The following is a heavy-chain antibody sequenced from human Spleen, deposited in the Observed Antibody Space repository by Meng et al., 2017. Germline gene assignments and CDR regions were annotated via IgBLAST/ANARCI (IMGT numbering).Heavy chain of an antibody. CDR1: GYTFSRDY. CDR2: IKLSGGGT. J-gene: IGHJ6*02. V-gene: IGHV1-46*01. D-gene: IGHD3-10*01. Sequence: ASVKVSCKASGYTFSRDYMHWVRQAPGQGLEWMGIIKLSGGGTTYAKKFQGRVTMTRDTSTSTVYMELSSLRSEDTAVYYCARALRAVYYGSGSYYYGVDVWGQGTTVTVSS. CDR3: ARALRAVYYGSGSYYYGVDV.